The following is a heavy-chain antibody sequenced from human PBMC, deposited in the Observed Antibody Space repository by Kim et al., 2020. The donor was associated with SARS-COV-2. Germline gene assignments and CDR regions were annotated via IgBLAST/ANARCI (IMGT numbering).Heavy chain of an antibody. Sequence: SETLSLTCAVYGGSFSGYYWSWVRQPPGKGLECIGEITPSGRTSYNPSLKSRVTISIDTSKKQLSLKLTSVTAADTAVYYCARVWDVWGQGTSVTVSS. CDR3: ARVWDV. CDR1: GGSFSGYY. J-gene: IGHJ6*02. V-gene: IGHV4-34*01. CDR2: ITPSGRT.